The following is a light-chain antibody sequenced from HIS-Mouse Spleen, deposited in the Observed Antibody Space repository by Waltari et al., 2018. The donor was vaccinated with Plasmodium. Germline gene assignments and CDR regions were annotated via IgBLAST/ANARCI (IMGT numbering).Light chain of an antibody. CDR3: QTWGTGFWV. V-gene: IGLV4-69*01. J-gene: IGLJ3*02. Sequence: QLVLTQSPSASASLGASIKLTCTLSSGHSSYAIAWHPQQPAKGPRYLMKLNSDGSHSKGDGIPDRFSGSSSGAERYLTISSLQSEDEADYYCQTWGTGFWVFGGGTKLTVL. CDR1: SGHSSYA. CDR2: LNSDGSH.